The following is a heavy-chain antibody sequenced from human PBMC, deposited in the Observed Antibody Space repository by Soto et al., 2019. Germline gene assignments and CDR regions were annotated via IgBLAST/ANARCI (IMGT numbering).Heavy chain of an antibody. J-gene: IGHJ6*02. Sequence: QVQLVQSGAEVKKPGASVKVSCKASGYTFTSYGISWVRQAPGQGLEWMGWISAYNGNTNYAQKLQGRVTMTTDTSTSTAYIELRSLRSDDTAVYYGARTRVIRQLVPVYYCYCMDLWGQGTTVTVSS. CDR3: ARTRVIRQLVPVYYCYCMDL. V-gene: IGHV1-18*01. CDR2: ISAYNGNT. CDR1: GYTFTSYG. D-gene: IGHD6-6*01.